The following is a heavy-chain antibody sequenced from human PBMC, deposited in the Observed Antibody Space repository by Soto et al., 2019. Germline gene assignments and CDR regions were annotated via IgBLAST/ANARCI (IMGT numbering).Heavy chain of an antibody. CDR2: IYYSGSS. V-gene: IGHV4-30-4*01. J-gene: IGHJ4*02. CDR3: ARGYYDFWSGYSQSYYFDY. CDR1: GGSISSGDYY. Sequence: QVQLQESGPGLVKPSQTLSLTCTVSGGSISSGDYYWSWIRQPPGKGLEWIGYIYYSGSSYYNPSLKSRVTLSVDTSKNQFSLKLSSVTAADTAVYYCARGYYDFWSGYSQSYYFDYWGQGTLVTVSS. D-gene: IGHD3-3*01.